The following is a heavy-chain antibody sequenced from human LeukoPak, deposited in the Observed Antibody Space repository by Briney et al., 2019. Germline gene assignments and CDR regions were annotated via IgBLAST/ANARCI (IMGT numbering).Heavy chain of an antibody. Sequence: ASVKVSCEASGYTFTSYDINWVRQGTGQGLEWMGWMNPNSGNTGYAQKFQGRVTITRNTSISTAYMELSGLRSEDTAVYYCARGRSTGFPYYFEYWGQGTLVTVSS. J-gene: IGHJ4*02. CDR2: MNPNSGNT. CDR1: GYTFTSYD. V-gene: IGHV1-8*03. CDR3: ARGRSTGFPYYFEY.